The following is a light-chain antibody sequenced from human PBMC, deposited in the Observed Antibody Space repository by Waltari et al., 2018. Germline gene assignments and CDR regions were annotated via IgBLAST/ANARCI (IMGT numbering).Light chain of an antibody. CDR2: DVT. CDR1: SSDVGGFNY. Sequence: QSALTQPASVSGSPGQSITISCTGTSSDVGGFNYVSWYQPHPGEAPKLLLYDVTQRPSGVSNRFSGSKSANTASLTISGLQAGDEAHYYCSSYSSISTLVFGGGTKLTVL. V-gene: IGLV2-14*03. CDR3: SSYSSISTLV. J-gene: IGLJ2*01.